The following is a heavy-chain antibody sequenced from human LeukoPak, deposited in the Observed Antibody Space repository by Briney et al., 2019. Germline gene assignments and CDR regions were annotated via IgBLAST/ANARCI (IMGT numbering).Heavy chain of an antibody. CDR3: ARDHYYTAFDI. Sequence: SETLSLTCTVSGGSISSYYWSWIRQPPGKGLEWIGYIYYSGSTNYNPSLKSRVTISVDTSKNQFSLKLSSVTAADTAVYYCARDHYYTAFDIWGQGTMVTVSS. V-gene: IGHV4-59*01. D-gene: IGHD3-3*01. CDR2: IYYSGST. J-gene: IGHJ3*02. CDR1: GGSISSYY.